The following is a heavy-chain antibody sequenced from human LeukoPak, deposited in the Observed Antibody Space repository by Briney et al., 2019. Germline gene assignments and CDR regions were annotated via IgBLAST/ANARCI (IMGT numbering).Heavy chain of an antibody. Sequence: GGSLRLSCAASGFTFSSYSMNWVRQAPGKGLEWVSYISSSGGTIYYADSVKGRFTISRDNAKNSLYLQMNSLRTEDTAVYYCARGEAARHILYVYYYGMDVWGQGTTVTVSS. V-gene: IGHV3-48*04. J-gene: IGHJ6*02. CDR1: GFTFSSYS. D-gene: IGHD6-6*01. CDR3: ARGEAARHILYVYYYGMDV. CDR2: ISSSGGTI.